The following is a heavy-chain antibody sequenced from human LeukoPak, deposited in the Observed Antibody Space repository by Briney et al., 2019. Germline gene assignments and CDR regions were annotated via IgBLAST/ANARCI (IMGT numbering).Heavy chain of an antibody. Sequence: SETLSLTCTVSGGSISSYYWSWIRQPPGKGLEWIGYIYYSGSTNYNPSLKSRVTISVDTSKNQFSLKLSSVTAADTAVCYCARGTYYYDSSGYYYFDYWGQGTLVTVSS. CDR1: GGSISSYY. V-gene: IGHV4-59*01. CDR2: IYYSGST. CDR3: ARGTYYYDSSGYYYFDY. J-gene: IGHJ4*02. D-gene: IGHD3-22*01.